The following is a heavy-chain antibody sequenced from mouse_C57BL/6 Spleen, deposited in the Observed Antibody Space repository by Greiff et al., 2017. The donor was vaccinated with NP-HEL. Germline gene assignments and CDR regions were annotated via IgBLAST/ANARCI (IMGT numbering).Heavy chain of an antibody. CDR1: GYSFSSYW. Sequence: VQLQQSGAELVKPGASVKISCKASGYSFSSYWMNWVKQRPGKGLEWIGQIYPGDGDPNYNGKFKGKATLTADKSSSTAYMQLSSLTSEDSAVYFCARSDGYYPYYYAMDYWGQGTSVTVSS. D-gene: IGHD2-3*01. J-gene: IGHJ4*01. CDR2: IYPGDGDP. CDR3: ARSDGYYPYYYAMDY. V-gene: IGHV1-80*01.